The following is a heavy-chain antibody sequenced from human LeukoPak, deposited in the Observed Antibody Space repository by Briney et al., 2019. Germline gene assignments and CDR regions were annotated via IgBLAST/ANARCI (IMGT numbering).Heavy chain of an antibody. CDR3: ARGLVLTW. CDR1: GGSISSYY. CDR2: IYYSGST. J-gene: IGHJ4*02. Sequence: SETLSLTCTVSGGSISSYYWSWIRQPPGKGLEWIGYIYYSGSTSYNPSLKRRVTISVDTSKNQFSLKLSSVTAADTAVYYCARGLVLTWWGQGTLVTVSS. D-gene: IGHD2-8*01. V-gene: IGHV4-59*01.